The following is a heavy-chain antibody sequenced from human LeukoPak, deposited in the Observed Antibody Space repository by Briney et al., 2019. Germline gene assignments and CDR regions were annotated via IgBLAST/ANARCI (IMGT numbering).Heavy chain of an antibody. CDR3: ARGETYYYDSSGYNGAFDI. J-gene: IGHJ3*02. Sequence: PGGSLRLSCAASGFTFSSYAVHWVRQAPGKGLEGVAVISYDGSNKYYADSVKGRFTISRDNSKNTLYLQMNSLRAEDTAVYYCARGETYYYDSSGYNGAFDIWGQGTMVTVSS. V-gene: IGHV3-30-3*01. D-gene: IGHD3-22*01. CDR1: GFTFSSYA. CDR2: ISYDGSNK.